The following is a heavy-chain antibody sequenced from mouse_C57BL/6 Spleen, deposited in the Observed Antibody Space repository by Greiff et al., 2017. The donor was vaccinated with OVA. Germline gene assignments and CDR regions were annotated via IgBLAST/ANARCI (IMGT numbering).Heavy chain of an antibody. CDR3: ARDSPMGYYFDS. Sequence: EVMLVESGGGLVKPGGSLKLSCAASGFTFSSYAMSWVRQTPEKRLEWVATISDGGSYTYYPDNVKGRFTISRDNAKNNLYLQMSHLKSEDTAMYYCARDSPMGYYFDSWGQGTTLTVSS. J-gene: IGHJ2*01. V-gene: IGHV5-4*01. CDR2: ISDGGSYT. CDR1: GFTFSSYA.